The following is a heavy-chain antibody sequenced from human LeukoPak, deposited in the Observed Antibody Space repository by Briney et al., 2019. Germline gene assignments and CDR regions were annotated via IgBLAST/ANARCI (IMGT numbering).Heavy chain of an antibody. D-gene: IGHD6-13*01. Sequence: SETLSLTCAVYGGSFSGYYWSWIRQPPGKGLEWIGEINHSGSTNYNPSLKSRVTISVDTSKNQFSLKLSSVTAADTAVYYCARGFIAAAGTGIDYWGQGTLVTVSS. V-gene: IGHV4-34*01. CDR1: GGSFSGYY. J-gene: IGHJ4*02. CDR3: ARGFIAAAGTGIDY. CDR2: INHSGST.